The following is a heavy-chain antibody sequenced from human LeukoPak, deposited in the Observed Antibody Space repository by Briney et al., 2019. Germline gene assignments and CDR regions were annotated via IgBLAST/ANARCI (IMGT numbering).Heavy chain of an antibody. V-gene: IGHV5-51*01. CDR1: GYSFTSYW. CDR2: IYPGDSDT. D-gene: IGHD3-16*01. Sequence: GESLKISCKGSGYSFTSYWIGWVRQMPGKGLEWMGIIYPGDSDTRYSPSFQGQVTISADKSISTAYLQWSSLKASDTAMYYCARNLRGRRDQDYGMDVWGQGTTVTVSS. CDR3: ARNLRGRRDQDYGMDV. J-gene: IGHJ6*02.